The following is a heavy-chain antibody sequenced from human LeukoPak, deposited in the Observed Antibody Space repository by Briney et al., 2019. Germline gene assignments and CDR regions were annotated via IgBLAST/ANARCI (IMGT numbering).Heavy chain of an antibody. Sequence: GGSLRPSCAASGFTFISYAMTWVRQAPGKGLEWVSAISAGGGTILYADSVKGRFTISRDNSKNTLYLQMNSLRAEDTAVYYCANLGNWNDVRDYWGQGTLVTVSS. CDR1: GFTFISYA. D-gene: IGHD1-20*01. V-gene: IGHV3-23*01. J-gene: IGHJ4*02. CDR3: ANLGNWNDVRDY. CDR2: ISAGGGTI.